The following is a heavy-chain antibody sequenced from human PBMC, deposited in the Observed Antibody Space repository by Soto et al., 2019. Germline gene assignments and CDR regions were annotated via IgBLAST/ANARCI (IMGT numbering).Heavy chain of an antibody. CDR1: GGSISSSNW. Sequence: QVQLQESGPGLVKPSGTLSLTCAVSGGSISSSNWCSWVRQPPGKGLEWIGEIYHSGSTNYNPSLKSLVTITVDKSKNQFSLELSSVTAADTAVYYCARAGLWFGELGGGMDVWRQGTTVTVSS. J-gene: IGHJ6*02. D-gene: IGHD3-10*01. CDR2: IYHSGST. CDR3: ARAGLWFGELGGGMDV. V-gene: IGHV4-4*02.